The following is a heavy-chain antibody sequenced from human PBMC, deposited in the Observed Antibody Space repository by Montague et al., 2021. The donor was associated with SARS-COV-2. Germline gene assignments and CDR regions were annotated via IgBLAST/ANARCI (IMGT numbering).Heavy chain of an antibody. Sequence: SLRLSCAASGFAFNNYWMRWVRQAPGKGLVWVSRIKFDGTVIHYADSVEGRFTISRDNAKNTLYLQMNSLRVEETAVYYCVRDKGTHRILDYWGQGILVTVSS. CDR1: GFAFNNYW. J-gene: IGHJ4*02. CDR3: VRDKGTHRILDY. CDR2: IKFDGTVI. D-gene: IGHD1-14*01. V-gene: IGHV3-74*01.